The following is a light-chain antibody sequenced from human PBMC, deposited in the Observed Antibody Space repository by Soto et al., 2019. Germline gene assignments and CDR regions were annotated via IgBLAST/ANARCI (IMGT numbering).Light chain of an antibody. V-gene: IGKV3-15*01. CDR1: QSVSTN. CDR2: GAS. CDR3: QQYNNWPYT. J-gene: IGKJ2*01. Sequence: VXPGERATLSCRASQSVSTNLAWYQQKPGQAPRLLIYGASTRATGIPARFSGSGSGTEFTLTISSLQSEDFAVYHCQQYNNWPYTFGQGTKMEIK.